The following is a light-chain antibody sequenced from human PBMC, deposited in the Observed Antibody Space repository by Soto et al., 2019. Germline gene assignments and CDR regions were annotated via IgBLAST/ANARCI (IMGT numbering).Light chain of an antibody. CDR1: SSDVGGYNY. CDR2: EVS. V-gene: IGLV2-14*01. CDR3: SSYTSSSTSCV. Sequence: QSVLTQPASVSGSPGQSITISCTGTSSDVGGYNYVSWYQQHPGKAPKLMIYEVSNRPSGVSNRFSGSKSGNTASLTTSGLQAEDEADYYCSSYTSSSTSCVFGTGTKVTV. J-gene: IGLJ1*01.